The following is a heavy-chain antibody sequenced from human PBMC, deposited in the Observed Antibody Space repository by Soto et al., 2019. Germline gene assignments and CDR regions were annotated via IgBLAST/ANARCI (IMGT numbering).Heavy chain of an antibody. J-gene: IGHJ3*02. CDR2: ISSSSSTI. V-gene: IGHV3-48*02. D-gene: IGHD3-9*01. CDR1: GFTFSIDR. CDR3: ARGELRYFDWFDAFDI. Sequence: GGSLRLSCAASGFTFSIDRMNWVRQAPGKGLEWVSYISSSSSTIYYADSVKGRFTISRDNAKNSLYLQMNSLRDEDTAVYYCARGELRYFDWFDAFDIWGQGTMVTVSS.